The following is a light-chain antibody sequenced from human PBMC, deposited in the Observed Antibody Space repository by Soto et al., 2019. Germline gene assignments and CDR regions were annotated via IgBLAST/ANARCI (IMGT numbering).Light chain of an antibody. V-gene: IGLV2-14*01. CDR3: SSYTSSSTVV. CDR2: DVS. J-gene: IGLJ2*01. Sequence: QSALTQPASVSGSPGQSITISCTGTSSDVGGYNYVSWYQQHPGKAPKLMINDVSHRPSGVSNRFSGSKSGNTASLTISGLQAEDEADYYCSSYTSSSTVVFGGGTKVTVL. CDR1: SSDVGGYNY.